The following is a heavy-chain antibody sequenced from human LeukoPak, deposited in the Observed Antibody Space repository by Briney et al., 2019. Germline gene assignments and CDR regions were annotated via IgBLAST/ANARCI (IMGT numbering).Heavy chain of an antibody. Sequence: SETLSLTCAVYGGSLSDYHWRWIRQPPGKGPEWIGEISHSGSTNYNPSLKSRVTISVDTSKKQFSLKLSSVTAADTAVYYCARELPYSYYFDYWGQGTLVTVSS. D-gene: IGHD2-15*01. J-gene: IGHJ4*02. V-gene: IGHV4-34*01. CDR1: GGSLSDYH. CDR2: ISHSGST. CDR3: ARELPYSYYFDY.